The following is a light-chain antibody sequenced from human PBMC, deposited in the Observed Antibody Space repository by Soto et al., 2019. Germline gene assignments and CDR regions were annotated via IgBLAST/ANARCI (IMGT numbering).Light chain of an antibody. CDR3: SSYADSNNLYV. Sequence: QSALTQPPSASGSPGQSVTISCTGTSSDVGGYNYASWYQQHPGKAPKLMIYEVSKRPSGVPDRFSGSKSGNTASLTVSGLQAEDEADYYCSSYADSNNLYVFGTGTKVTVL. CDR2: EVS. V-gene: IGLV2-8*01. CDR1: SSDVGGYNY. J-gene: IGLJ1*01.